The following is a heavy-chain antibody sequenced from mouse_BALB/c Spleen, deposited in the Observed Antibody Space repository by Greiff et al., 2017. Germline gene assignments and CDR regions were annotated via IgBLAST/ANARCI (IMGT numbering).Heavy chain of an antibody. CDR1: GFNIKDTY. Sequence: EVKVVESGAELVKPGASVKLSCTASGFNIKDTYMHWVKQRPEQGLEWIGRIDPANGNTKYDPKFQGKATITADTSSNTAYLQLSSLTSEDTAVYYCAQLRLPYAMDYWGQGTSVTVSS. CDR2: IDPANGNT. V-gene: IGHV14-3*02. CDR3: AQLRLPYAMDY. D-gene: IGHD1-2*01. J-gene: IGHJ4*01.